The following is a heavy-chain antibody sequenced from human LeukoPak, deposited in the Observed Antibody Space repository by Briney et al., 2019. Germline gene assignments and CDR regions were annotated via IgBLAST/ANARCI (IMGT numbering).Heavy chain of an antibody. CDR2: ISGSGGST. Sequence: GGSLRLSCAASGFPFSSYAMSWVRQAPGKGLEWVSAISGSGGSTYYADSVQGRFTISRDNSKNTMSLQMNGLRVEDTAVYYCAKSHYGEESWGQGTLVTVSS. V-gene: IGHV3-23*01. CDR3: AKSHYGEES. J-gene: IGHJ5*02. D-gene: IGHD4-17*01. CDR1: GFPFSSYA.